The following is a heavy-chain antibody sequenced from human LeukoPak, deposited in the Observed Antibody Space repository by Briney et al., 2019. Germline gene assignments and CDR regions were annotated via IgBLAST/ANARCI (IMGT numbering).Heavy chain of an antibody. CDR3: VKTMMTFGGVIRTDAFDI. Sequence: PGGSLRLSCSASGFTFSTFAMHWVRQAPGKRLECVSGINNNGDSTYYSDSVKARLTISRDNSKNTLFLQMASLRAEDTAVYYCVKTMMTFGGVIRTDAFDIWGQGTMVIVSS. D-gene: IGHD3-16*01. CDR1: GFTFSTFA. CDR2: INNNGDST. J-gene: IGHJ3*02. V-gene: IGHV3-64D*06.